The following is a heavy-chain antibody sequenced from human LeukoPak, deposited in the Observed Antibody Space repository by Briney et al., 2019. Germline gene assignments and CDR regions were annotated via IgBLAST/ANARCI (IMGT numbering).Heavy chain of an antibody. CDR2: INPNSGGT. Sequence: ASVKVSCKASGYTFTGYYMHWVRQAPGQGLEWMGWINPNSGGTNYEQKFQGRVTMTRDTSISTAYMELSRLRSDDTAVYYCARDRYQLLNPNQYSYYYYYYMDVWGKGTTVTVSS. CDR3: ARDRYQLLNPNQYSYYYYYYMDV. CDR1: GYTFTGYY. V-gene: IGHV1-2*02. J-gene: IGHJ6*03. D-gene: IGHD2-2*02.